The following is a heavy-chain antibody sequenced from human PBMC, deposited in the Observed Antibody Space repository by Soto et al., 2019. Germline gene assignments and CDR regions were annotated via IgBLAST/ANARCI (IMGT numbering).Heavy chain of an antibody. Sequence: QVQLVESGGGVVQPGRSLRLSCAASGFTFSSYGMHWVRQAPGKGLEWVAVISYDGSNKYYADSVKGRFTISRDNSKNTLYLQMNSLRAEDTAVYYCAKETYSGPPDYWGQGTLVTAYS. CDR3: AKETYSGPPDY. D-gene: IGHD2-15*01. J-gene: IGHJ4*02. CDR1: GFTFSSYG. CDR2: ISYDGSNK. V-gene: IGHV3-30*18.